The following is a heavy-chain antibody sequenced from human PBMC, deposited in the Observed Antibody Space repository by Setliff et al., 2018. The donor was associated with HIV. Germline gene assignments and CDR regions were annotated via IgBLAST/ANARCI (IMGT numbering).Heavy chain of an antibody. J-gene: IGHJ5*02. Sequence: PGGSLRLSCAASGFTVSSNYMSWVRQAPGKGLEWVSVIYSGGSTYYADSVKGRFTISRDNAKNSLYLQMNSLRAEDTAVYYCAREGSSSSWFDPWGQGTLVTVSS. CDR2: IYSGGST. D-gene: IGHD6-6*01. V-gene: IGHV3-53*01. CDR1: GFTVSSNY. CDR3: AREGSSSSWFDP.